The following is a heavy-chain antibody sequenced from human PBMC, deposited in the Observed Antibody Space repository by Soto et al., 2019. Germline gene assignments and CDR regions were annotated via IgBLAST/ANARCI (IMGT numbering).Heavy chain of an antibody. CDR2: INAGNGNT. Sequence: ASVKVSCKASGYTFTSYAMHWVRQAPGQRLEWMGWINAGNGNTKYSQKFQGRVTITRDTSASTAYMELSSLRSEDTAVYYCARDPVPAAISEYAGHNWFDPWGQGTLVTVSS. V-gene: IGHV1-3*01. CDR3: ARDPVPAAISEYAGHNWFDP. D-gene: IGHD2-2*01. CDR1: GYTFTSYA. J-gene: IGHJ5*02.